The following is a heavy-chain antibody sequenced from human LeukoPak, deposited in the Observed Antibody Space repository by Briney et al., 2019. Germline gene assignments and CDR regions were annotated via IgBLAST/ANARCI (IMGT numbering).Heavy chain of an antibody. D-gene: IGHD3-22*01. J-gene: IGHJ4*02. CDR1: GGSISSYY. CDR2: IYYSGST. V-gene: IGHV4-59*01. CDR3: ARMYYYDSSGYYYGYYFDY. Sequence: SETLSLTCTVSGGSISSYYWSWIRQPPGKGLEWIGYIYYSGSTNYNPSLKSRVTISVDTSKNQFSLKLSSVTAADTAVYYCARMYYYDSSGYYYGYYFDYWGQGTLVTVSS.